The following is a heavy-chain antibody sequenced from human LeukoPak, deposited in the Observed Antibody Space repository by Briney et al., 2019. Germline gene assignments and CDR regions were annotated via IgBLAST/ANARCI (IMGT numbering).Heavy chain of an antibody. J-gene: IGHJ6*03. CDR3: ASALLGGDATHKYYYYMDV. V-gene: IGHV4-59*11. CDR1: GRPISPHY. Sequence: SETLSLTCSVSGRPISPHYWGWIRQPRGKRLEWIGYIFCRVSTSLSSSLKSRVAMSVDPSKHQFSHKLCSVAAAQPAMYYYASALLGGDATHKYYYYMDVWGERTTVTVSS. CDR2: IFCRVST. D-gene: IGHD5-24*01.